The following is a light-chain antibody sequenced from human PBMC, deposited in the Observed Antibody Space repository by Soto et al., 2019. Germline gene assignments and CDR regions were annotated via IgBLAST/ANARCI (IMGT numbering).Light chain of an antibody. CDR1: QSLVHSDGNTY. J-gene: IGKJ2*01. V-gene: IGKV2-30*02. CDR2: KIS. Sequence: DVVMTQSPLSLPVTFGQPASISCRSSQSLVHSDGNTYLNWFHQRPGQSPRRLIYKISNRDSGVPDRFSGSGSGSDFTLKISRVEAEDVVGVYFCMQPTYSPYTFGQGTKLDIK. CDR3: MQPTYSPYT.